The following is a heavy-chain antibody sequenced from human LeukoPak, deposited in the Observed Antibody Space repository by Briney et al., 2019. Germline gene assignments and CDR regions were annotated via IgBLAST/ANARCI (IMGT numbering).Heavy chain of an antibody. V-gene: IGHV1-2*02. Sequence: ASVKVSCKASGYTFTSYGISWVRQAPGQGLEWMGWINPNSGGTNYAQKFQGRVTMTRDTSISTAYMELSRLRSDDTAVYYCARDIATRLAGFDYWGQGTLVTVSS. CDR1: GYTFTSYG. D-gene: IGHD2-2*01. CDR3: ARDIATRLAGFDY. J-gene: IGHJ4*02. CDR2: INPNSGGT.